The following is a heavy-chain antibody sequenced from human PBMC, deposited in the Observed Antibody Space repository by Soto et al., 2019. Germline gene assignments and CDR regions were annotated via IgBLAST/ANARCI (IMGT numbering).Heavy chain of an antibody. CDR2: ISYDGGNK. D-gene: IGHD2-15*01. J-gene: IGHJ3*02. CDR1: GFTFSSYA. CDR3: AGGEVAATADVFDI. Sequence: GGSLRLSCAASGFTFSSYAMHWVRQAPGKGLEWVAVISYDGGNKYYVDSVKGRFTISRDNAKNSLYLQMNSLRAEDTAVYYCAGGEVAATADVFDIWGQGTMVTVSS. V-gene: IGHV3-30-3*01.